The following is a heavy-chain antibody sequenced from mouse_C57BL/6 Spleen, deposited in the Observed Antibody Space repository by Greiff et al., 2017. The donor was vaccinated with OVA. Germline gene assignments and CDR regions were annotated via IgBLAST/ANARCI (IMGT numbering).Heavy chain of an antibody. J-gene: IGHJ2*01. CDR3: AKTGSSYRYYFDY. CDR2: IYPGDGDT. D-gene: IGHD1-1*01. Sequence: QVQLKESGAELVKPGASVKISCKASGYAFSSYWMNWVKQRPGKGLEWIGHIYPGDGDTNYNGKFKGKATLTADKSSSTAYMQLSSLTSEDSAVYFCAKTGSSYRYYFDYWGQGTTLTVSS. CDR1: GYAFSSYW. V-gene: IGHV1-80*01.